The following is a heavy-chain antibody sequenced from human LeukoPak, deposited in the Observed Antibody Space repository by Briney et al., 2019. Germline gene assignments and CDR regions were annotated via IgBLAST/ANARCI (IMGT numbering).Heavy chain of an antibody. Sequence: PSETLSLTCAVSGGSFSTYYWSWIRQPPGKGLEWIGFIYYTGTTNYNPSLKSPVTIPVDTSKNQFSLKLSSVTAADTAVYYCARAGANGIEAAGSLRYWGQGTLVTVSS. CDR3: ARAGANGIEAAGSLRY. V-gene: IGHV4-59*01. D-gene: IGHD6-13*01. CDR1: GGSFSTYY. CDR2: IYYTGTT. J-gene: IGHJ4*02.